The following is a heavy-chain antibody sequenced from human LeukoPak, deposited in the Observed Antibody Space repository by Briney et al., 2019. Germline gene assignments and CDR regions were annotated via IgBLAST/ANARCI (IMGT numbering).Heavy chain of an antibody. CDR1: GYTFTGYY. J-gene: IGHJ4*02. CDR3: ASGGIVVVTAAHFDY. D-gene: IGHD2-21*02. Sequence: ASVKVSCKASGYTFTGYYMHWVRQAPGQGLEWMGWINPNSGGTNYAQKFQGRVTMTRDTSISTAYMELSRLRSDDTAVYYCASGGIVVVTAAHFDYWGQGTLVTVSS. CDR2: INPNSGGT. V-gene: IGHV1-2*02.